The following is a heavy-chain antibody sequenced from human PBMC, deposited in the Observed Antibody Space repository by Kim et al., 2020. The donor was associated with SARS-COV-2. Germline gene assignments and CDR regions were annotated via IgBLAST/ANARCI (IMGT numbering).Heavy chain of an antibody. D-gene: IGHD3-3*01. CDR3: ARDLGYYDFWSGPTDYYYYGMDV. CDR1: GFTFSSYS. Sequence: GGSLRLSCAASGFTFSSYSMNWVRQAPGKGLEWVSYISSSSSTIYYADSVKGRFTISRDNAKNSLYLQMNSLRDEDTAVYYCARDLGYYDFWSGPTDYYYYGMDVWGQGTTVTVSS. V-gene: IGHV3-48*02. CDR2: ISSSSSTI. J-gene: IGHJ6*02.